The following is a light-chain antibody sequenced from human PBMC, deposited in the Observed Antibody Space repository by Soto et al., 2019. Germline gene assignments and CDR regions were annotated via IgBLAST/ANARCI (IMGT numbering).Light chain of an antibody. J-gene: IGLJ7*01. CDR3: LLAYSGDREV. Sequence: QAVVTQEPSLTVSPGGTVTLTCGSSTGAVTSGHYPYWFQQKPGQAPRTLIFNTNNKHSRTPARFSGSLLGGKAALTLSGAQPEDEAAYYCLLAYSGDREVFGGGTQLTVL. CDR2: NTN. CDR1: TGAVTSGHY. V-gene: IGLV7-46*01.